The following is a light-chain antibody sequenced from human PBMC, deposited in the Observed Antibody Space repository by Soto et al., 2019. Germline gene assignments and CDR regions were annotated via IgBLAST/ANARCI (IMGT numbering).Light chain of an antibody. J-gene: IGLJ1*01. CDR1: GGDVGGKNL. CDR3: CSYAGSSTLYV. CDR2: EGS. V-gene: IGLV2-23*03. Sequence: QSALTQPASVSGSPGQSITISCTGPGGDVGGKNLFSWYQQPPGKAPKLMIYEGSRRPSGVSNRFSGSKSGNTASLTISGLQAEDEADYYCCSYAGSSTLYVFGTGTKLTVL.